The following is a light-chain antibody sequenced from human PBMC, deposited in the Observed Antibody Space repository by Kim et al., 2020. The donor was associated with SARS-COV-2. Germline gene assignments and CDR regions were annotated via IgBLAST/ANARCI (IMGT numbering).Light chain of an antibody. CDR1: QSVSSNH. V-gene: IGKV3-20*01. CDR3: QKYDRTWT. Sequence: EIVLTQSPGTLSLSPGERATLPCRASQSVSSNHFAWYQQKPHQAPRLLIYGATTRATGIPGWFSSRWSGTDFTLTISRLEPEVVAEFYCQKYDRTWTFGQGTKVDIK. J-gene: IGKJ1*01. CDR2: GAT.